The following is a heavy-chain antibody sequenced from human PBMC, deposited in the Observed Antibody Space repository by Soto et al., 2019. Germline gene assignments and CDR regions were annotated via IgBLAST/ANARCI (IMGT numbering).Heavy chain of an antibody. J-gene: IGHJ6*02. CDR2: IYSGGST. D-gene: IGHD1-26*01. V-gene: IGHV3-53*01. CDR1: GFTVSSNY. CDR3: ARDPYSGSSPYYYYGMDV. Sequence: GGSLRLSCAASGFTVSSNYMSWVRQAPGKGLEWVSAIYSGGSTYYADSVKGRFTISRDNSKNTLYLQMNSLRAEDTAVYYCARDPYSGSSPYYYYGMDVWGQGTTVTVSS.